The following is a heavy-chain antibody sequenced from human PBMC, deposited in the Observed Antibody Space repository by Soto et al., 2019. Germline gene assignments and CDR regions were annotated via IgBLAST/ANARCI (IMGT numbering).Heavy chain of an antibody. CDR3: ARHPSDFWFDP. CDR1: GGSISSSSYF. CDR2: IYYSGRT. J-gene: IGHJ5*02. D-gene: IGHD2-21*02. V-gene: IGHV4-39*01. Sequence: QLQLQESGPGLVKPSETLSLTCTVSGGSISSSSYFWGWIRQPPGKGLEWIGSIYYSGRTYYNPSHRSRVTVSVDTSKTQFPLKLSSVTAADTAVYYGARHPSDFWFDPWGQGTLVTVSS.